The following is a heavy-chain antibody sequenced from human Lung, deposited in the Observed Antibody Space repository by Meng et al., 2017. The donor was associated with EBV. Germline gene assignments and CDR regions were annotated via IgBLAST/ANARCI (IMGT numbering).Heavy chain of an antibody. V-gene: IGHV1-3*01. D-gene: IGHD1-26*01. CDR1: GYTLTSYA. CDR3: ARVEVGITSGDY. CDR2: INAGNGNT. J-gene: IGHJ4*02. Sequence: QVQLVQSGAEVKKPGASVKVSCKASGYTLTSYAMHWVRQAPGQRLEWMGWINAGNGNTKYSQRFQGRVTITRDTSASTAYMELRSLRSDDTAVYYCARVEVGITSGDYWGQGTLVTVSS.